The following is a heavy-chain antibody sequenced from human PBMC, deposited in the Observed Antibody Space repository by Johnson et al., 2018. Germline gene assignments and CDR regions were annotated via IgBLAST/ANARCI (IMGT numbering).Heavy chain of an antibody. CDR2: IWYHGSKT. Sequence: QVQLVQSGGGVVLXGRSXRLXCAASGFTFSNYGMHWVRQAPGKGLAWVSGIWYHGSKTHYADSVKGRFTIPRDNSKNMLYLQVNSLIAEDTAVYYCARDDCGSPSCFGLWGQGTLVTVSS. D-gene: IGHD2-2*01. CDR1: GFTFSNYG. CDR3: ARDDCGSPSCFGL. V-gene: IGHV3-33*08. J-gene: IGHJ4*02.